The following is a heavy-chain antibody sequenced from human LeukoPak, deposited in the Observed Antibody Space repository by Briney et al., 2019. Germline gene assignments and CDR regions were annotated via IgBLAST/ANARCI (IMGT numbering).Heavy chain of an antibody. Sequence: PSETLSLTCAAYGGSFSGYYWSWIRQPPGKGLEWIGEINHSGSTNNNPSIKSRVTTSVDTYKNQFSLKLSSVTGADTAVYYCVRAVYPRIFDYWGEGSLVTVSS. J-gene: IGHJ4*02. CDR2: INHSGST. D-gene: IGHD1-14*01. V-gene: IGHV4-34*01. CDR3: VRAVYPRIFDY. CDR1: GGSFSGYY.